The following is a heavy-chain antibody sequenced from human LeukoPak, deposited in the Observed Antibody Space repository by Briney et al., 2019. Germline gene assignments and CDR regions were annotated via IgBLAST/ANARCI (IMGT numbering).Heavy chain of an antibody. CDR1: GGSISSGSYY. CDR3: ARVTFYYGTRYYYYYMDV. J-gene: IGHJ6*03. D-gene: IGHD3-10*01. CDR2: FYYSGST. Sequence: SETLSLTCTVSGGSISSGSYYWGWIRQPPGKGLEWIGSFYYSGSTYYNPSLKSRVTISVDTSKNQFSLKLSSVTAADTAVYYCARVTFYYGTRYYYYYMDVWGKGTTVTISS. V-gene: IGHV4-39*07.